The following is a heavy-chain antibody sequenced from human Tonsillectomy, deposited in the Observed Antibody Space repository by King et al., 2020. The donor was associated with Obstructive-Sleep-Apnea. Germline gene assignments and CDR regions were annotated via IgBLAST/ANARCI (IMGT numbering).Heavy chain of an antibody. V-gene: IGHV3-7*01. CDR3: AREGISDCGGDCPFDY. D-gene: IGHD2-21*02. Sequence: VQLVESGGGLVQLGESLRLSCAASGFTFSSYYMSWVRQAPGKGLEWVANIKEDGSETYYVDSVRGRFTISRDNAKNSLFLQMNSLSAEDTAVYYCAREGISDCGGDCPFDYWGQGSLVTVSS. CDR2: IKEDGSET. CDR1: GFTFSSYY. J-gene: IGHJ4*02.